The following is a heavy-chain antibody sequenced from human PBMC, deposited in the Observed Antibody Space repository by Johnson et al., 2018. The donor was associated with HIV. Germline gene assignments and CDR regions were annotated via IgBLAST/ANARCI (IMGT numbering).Heavy chain of an antibody. Sequence: ASGFTFSSYDMHWVRQATGKGLEWVSAIGTAGDTYYPGSVKGRFTISRDNAKNSLYLQMNSLRAEDTALYYCAKDHDYYDSSGSILGAFDIWGQGTMVTVSS. CDR3: AKDHDYYDSSGSILGAFDI. CDR1: GFTFSSYD. CDR2: IGTAGDT. J-gene: IGHJ3*02. V-gene: IGHV3-13*01. D-gene: IGHD3-22*01.